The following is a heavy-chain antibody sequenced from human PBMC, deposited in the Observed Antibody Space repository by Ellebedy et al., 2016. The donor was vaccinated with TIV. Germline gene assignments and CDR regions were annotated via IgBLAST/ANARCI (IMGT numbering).Heavy chain of an antibody. CDR1: GFTVSSNY. CDR2: IKQDGSEK. V-gene: IGHV3-7*03. CDR3: ARAVLGHFDY. D-gene: IGHD3-16*01. J-gene: IGHJ4*02. Sequence: GGSLRLSCAASGFTVSSNYMSWVRQAPGKGLEWVANIKQDGSEKYYVDSVKGRFTITRDNAKNSLYLQMTSLRAEDTDVYYCARAVLGHFDYWGQGTLVTVSS.